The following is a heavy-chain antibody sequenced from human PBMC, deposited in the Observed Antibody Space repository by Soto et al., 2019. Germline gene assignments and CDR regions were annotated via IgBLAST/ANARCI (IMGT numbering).Heavy chain of an antibody. CDR1: GGSISSGDYY. CDR2: IYYSGST. J-gene: IGHJ5*02. D-gene: IGHD4-17*01. V-gene: IGHV4-30-4*01. Sequence: SETLSLTCTVSGGSISSGDYYWSWIRQPPGKGLEWIGYIYYSGSTYYNPSLKSRVTISVDTSKNQFSLKLSSVTAADTAVYYCARDNHYGDRLYNWFDPWGQGTLVTVSS. CDR3: ARDNHYGDRLYNWFDP.